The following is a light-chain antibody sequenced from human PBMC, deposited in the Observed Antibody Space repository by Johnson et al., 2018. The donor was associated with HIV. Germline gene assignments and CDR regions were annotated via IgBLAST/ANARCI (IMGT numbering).Light chain of an antibody. Sequence: QSVLTQPPSVSAAPGQKVTISCSGRSSNIGSNSVSWYQQLPGTAPKLLIYENNKRPSGIPDRFSGSKSGTSATLGITGLQTGDEAEYYCGTWDSSLGVFGHGTKVTVL. CDR3: GTWDSSLGV. V-gene: IGLV1-51*02. CDR2: ENN. J-gene: IGLJ1*01. CDR1: SSNIGSNS.